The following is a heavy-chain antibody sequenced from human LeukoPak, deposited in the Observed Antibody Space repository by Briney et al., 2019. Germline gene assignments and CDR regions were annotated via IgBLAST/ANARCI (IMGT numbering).Heavy chain of an antibody. J-gene: IGHJ4*02. V-gene: IGHV3-48*02. CDR3: ARVTAGKGGNADY. Sequence: GGSLRLSCAASGFTFSSYSMNWVRQAPGKGLEWVSYITSSSSTIYYADSVKGRFTISRDNAKNSLYLQMNSLRDEDTAVYYCARVTAGKGGNADYWGQGTLVTVSS. CDR1: GFTFSSYS. D-gene: IGHD4-23*01. CDR2: ITSSSSTI.